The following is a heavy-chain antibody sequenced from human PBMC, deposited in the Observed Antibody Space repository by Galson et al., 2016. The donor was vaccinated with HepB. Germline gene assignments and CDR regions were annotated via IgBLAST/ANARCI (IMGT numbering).Heavy chain of an antibody. Sequence: SETLSLTCTVSGGSISNYYWSWIRQPPGKGLEWIGYIYKSGSTNYNPSLKSRVTISVDTSKNQFSLKLRSVTATDTAVYYCARGMTVEDCRGGSCRKGYYYYYAMYVWGQGTTVTVSS. J-gene: IGHJ6*02. V-gene: IGHV4-59*01. D-gene: IGHD2-15*01. CDR1: GGSISNYY. CDR3: ARGMTVEDCRGGSCRKGYYYYYAMYV. CDR2: IYKSGST.